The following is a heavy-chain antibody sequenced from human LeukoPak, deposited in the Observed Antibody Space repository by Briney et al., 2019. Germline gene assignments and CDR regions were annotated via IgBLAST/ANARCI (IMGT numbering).Heavy chain of an antibody. Sequence: PSETLSLTXTVSGGSISSGDYYWSWIGQPPGKGLEWIGYIYYSGSTYYNPSLKSRVTISVDTSKNQFSLKLSSVTAADTAVYYCARDRKKFVVAGPELDYWGQGTLVTVSS. V-gene: IGHV4-30-4*08. D-gene: IGHD6-19*01. CDR2: IYYSGST. CDR3: ARDRKKFVVAGPELDY. J-gene: IGHJ4*02. CDR1: GGSISSGDYY.